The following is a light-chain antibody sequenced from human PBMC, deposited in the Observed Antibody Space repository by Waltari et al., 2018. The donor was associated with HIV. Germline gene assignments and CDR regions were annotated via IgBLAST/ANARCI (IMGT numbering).Light chain of an antibody. CDR2: WAS. Sequence: DIVMTQSPDSLPVSLGERATINCTSSRSILHSSDNRNYLAWYQQKPRQPPKLLISWASPRESGVPDRFSGSGSGTAVTLTITRLQAEDVAVYHCQQYFRIPPTFGGGTKVEIK. CDR1: RSILHSSDNRNY. J-gene: IGKJ4*01. CDR3: QQYFRIPPT. V-gene: IGKV4-1*01.